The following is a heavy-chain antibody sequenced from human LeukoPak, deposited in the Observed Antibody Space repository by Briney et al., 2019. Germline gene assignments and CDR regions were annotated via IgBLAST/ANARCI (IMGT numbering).Heavy chain of an antibody. V-gene: IGHV4-39*01. J-gene: IGHJ5*02. D-gene: IGHD3-10*01. CDR2: IYYSGST. CDR1: GGSISSSSYY. CDR3: ARRGPGGWFDP. Sequence: SETLSLTCTVSGGSISSSSYYWGCIRQPPRKGLEWIGSIYYSGSTYYNPSLKSRVTISVDTSKNQFSLKLSSVTAADTAVYYCARRGPGGWFDPWGQGTLVTVSS.